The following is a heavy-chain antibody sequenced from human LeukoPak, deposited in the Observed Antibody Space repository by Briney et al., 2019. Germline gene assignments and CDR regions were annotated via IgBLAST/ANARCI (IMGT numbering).Heavy chain of an antibody. CDR2: ISAYNGNT. J-gene: IGHJ5*02. D-gene: IGHD3-10*01. CDR1: GYTFTSYG. Sequence: ASVKVSCKASGYTFTSYGISWVRQAPGQGLEWMGWISAYNGNTNDAQKLQGRVTMTTDTSTSTAYMELRSLRSDDTAVYYCARESRTYYYGSGSYGGWFDPWGQGTLVTVSS. CDR3: ARESRTYYYGSGSYGGWFDP. V-gene: IGHV1-18*01.